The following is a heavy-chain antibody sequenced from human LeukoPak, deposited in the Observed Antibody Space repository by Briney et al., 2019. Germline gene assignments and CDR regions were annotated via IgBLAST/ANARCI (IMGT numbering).Heavy chain of an antibody. CDR1: GYTISSGYQ. D-gene: IGHD3-16*01. V-gene: IGHV4-38-2*02. CDR3: ARDLDDYVWVA. Sequence: SETLSLTCIISGYTISSGYQWGWIRQPPGKGLEWIGNIYYSGSTYYNPSLKGRLTMSVDRSNNLFSLNLNSVTAADTAVYYCARDLDDYVWVAWGQGTLVTVSS. J-gene: IGHJ5*02. CDR2: IYYSGST.